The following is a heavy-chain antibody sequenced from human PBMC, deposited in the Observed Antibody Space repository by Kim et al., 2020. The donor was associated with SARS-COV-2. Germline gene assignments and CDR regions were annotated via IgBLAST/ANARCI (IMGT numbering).Heavy chain of an antibody. Sequence: GGSLRLSCTASGFTFGDYAMSWVRQAPGKGLEWVGFIRSKAYGGTTEYAASVKGRFTISRDDSKSIAYLQMNSLKTEDTAVYYCTRGDIAVAGTDYWGQGTLVTVSS. J-gene: IGHJ4*02. V-gene: IGHV3-49*04. CDR1: GFTFGDYA. CDR3: TRGDIAVAGTDY. CDR2: IRSKAYGGTT. D-gene: IGHD6-19*01.